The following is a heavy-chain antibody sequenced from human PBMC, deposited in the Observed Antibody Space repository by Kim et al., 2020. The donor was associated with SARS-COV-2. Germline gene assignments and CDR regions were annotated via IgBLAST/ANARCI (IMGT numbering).Heavy chain of an antibody. CDR1: GFTFSSYG. D-gene: IGHD2-21*01. CDR2: IWYDGSNK. V-gene: IGHV3-33*01. CDR3: ARARGPLWSLDY. Sequence: GGSLRLSCAASGFTFSSYGMHWVRQAPGKGLEWVAVIWYDGSNKYYADSVKGRFTISRDNSKNTLYLQMNSLRAEDTAVYYCARARGPLWSLDYWGQGTLVTVSS. J-gene: IGHJ4*02.